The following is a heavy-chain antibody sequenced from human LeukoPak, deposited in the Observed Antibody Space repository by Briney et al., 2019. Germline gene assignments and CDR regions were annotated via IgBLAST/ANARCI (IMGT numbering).Heavy chain of an antibody. J-gene: IGHJ4*02. CDR3: ARDQYCSGGSCLLGAPDY. CDR1: GYSISSGYY. V-gene: IGHV4-38-2*02. D-gene: IGHD2-15*01. Sequence: SETLSLTCTVSGYSISSGYYWGWIRQPPGKGLEWIGSIYHSGSTYYNPSLKSRVTISVDTSKNQFSLKLSSVTAADTAVYYCARDQYCSGGSCLLGAPDYWGQGTLVTVSS. CDR2: IYHSGST.